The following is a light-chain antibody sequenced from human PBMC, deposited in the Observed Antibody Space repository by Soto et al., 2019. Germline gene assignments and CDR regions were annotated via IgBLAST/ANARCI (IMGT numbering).Light chain of an antibody. CDR1: SSDVGSYNL. V-gene: IGLV2-23*01. CDR2: EGS. J-gene: IGLJ3*02. Sequence: QSVLTQPASVSGSPRQSITISCTGTSSDVGSYNLVSWYQQHPGKAPKLMICEGSERPSGVSNRFSGSKSGNTASLTISGLQAEDEADYYCCSYAGSSTWVFGGGTKLTVL. CDR3: CSYAGSSTWV.